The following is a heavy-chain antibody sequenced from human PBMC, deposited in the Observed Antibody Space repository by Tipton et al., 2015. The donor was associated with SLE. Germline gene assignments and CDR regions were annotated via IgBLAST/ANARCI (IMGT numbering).Heavy chain of an antibody. Sequence: TLSLTCTVSGGSVSSGSYYWAWIRQPPGKGPEWIGTIYYSGSTYYYPSLKSRVTISADTSKNQFSLKLTSVTAADTAVYYCARHEAYSGSSPFDIWGHGTMVTVSS. CDR2: IYYSGST. CDR3: ARHEAYSGSSPFDI. V-gene: IGHV4-39*01. CDR1: GGSVSSGSYY. D-gene: IGHD1-26*01. J-gene: IGHJ3*02.